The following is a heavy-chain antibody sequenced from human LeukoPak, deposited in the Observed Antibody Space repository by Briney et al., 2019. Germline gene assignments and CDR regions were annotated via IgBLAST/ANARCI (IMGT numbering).Heavy chain of an antibody. CDR2: ISSRGSTI. V-gene: IGHV3-48*03. Sequence: GGSLRLSCAASGFTFSSYEMNWVRQAPGKRLEWVSYISSRGSTIYYADSVKGRFTISRHNAKNSLQRQMNSLRAADTAVYYCARVGPGYCSGGSCYSDPRYWYFDLWGRGTLVTVSS. D-gene: IGHD2-15*01. J-gene: IGHJ2*01. CDR1: GFTFSSYE. CDR3: ARVGPGYCSGGSCYSDPRYWYFDL.